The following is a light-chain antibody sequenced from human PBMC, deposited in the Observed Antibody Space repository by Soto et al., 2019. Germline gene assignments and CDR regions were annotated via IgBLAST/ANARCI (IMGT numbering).Light chain of an antibody. J-gene: IGLJ2*01. CDR2: DDS. V-gene: IGLV3-21*02. Sequence: SYELTQPTSVSVAPGQTARITCGGTNIGSKSVHWYQQKPGQAPVLVVYDDSDRPSGIPERFSGSNSGNTATLTISRVEAGDEADYYCQVWDSSSDHVVFGGGTKVTVL. CDR3: QVWDSSSDHVV. CDR1: NIGSKS.